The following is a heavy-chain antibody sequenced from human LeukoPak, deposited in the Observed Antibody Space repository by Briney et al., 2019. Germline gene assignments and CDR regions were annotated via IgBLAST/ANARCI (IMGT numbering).Heavy chain of an antibody. Sequence: SETLSLTCTVSGYSISSGYYWGWIRQPPGKGLEWIGSIYYSGSTHYNPSLKSRVTISVDTSKNQFSLKLSSVTAADTAVYYCAREGSRFLLYNWFDPWGQGTLVTVSS. D-gene: IGHD3-16*01. CDR1: GYSISSGYY. V-gene: IGHV4-38-2*02. J-gene: IGHJ5*02. CDR3: AREGSRFLLYNWFDP. CDR2: IYYSGST.